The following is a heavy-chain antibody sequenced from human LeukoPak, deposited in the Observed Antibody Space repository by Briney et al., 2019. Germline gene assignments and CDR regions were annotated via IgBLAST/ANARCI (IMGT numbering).Heavy chain of an antibody. Sequence: ASAKVSCTASGYNFTDYYLHWVRQAPGQGLEWMRWINPKSAGANYSPSFQARVTMTSDSSISTVSMQLTRLTSDDTAVDYCARASFWESPINWFDPWGQGTLVTVSS. CDR3: ARASFWESPINWFDP. J-gene: IGHJ5*02. D-gene: IGHD3-16*01. CDR1: GYNFTDYY. CDR2: INPKSAGA. V-gene: IGHV1-2*07.